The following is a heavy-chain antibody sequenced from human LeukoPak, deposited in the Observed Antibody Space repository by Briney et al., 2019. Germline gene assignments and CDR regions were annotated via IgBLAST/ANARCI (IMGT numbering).Heavy chain of an antibody. J-gene: IGHJ6*03. CDR2: ISWNSGSI. D-gene: IGHD2-2*02. V-gene: IGHV3-9*01. CDR3: AKLPQYCSTTSCSTSYYYYYMDV. CDR1: GFTFDDYA. Sequence: GGSLRLSCAASGFTFDDYAMHWVRQAPGKGLEWVSGISWNSGSIGYADSVKGRFTISRDNAKNSLYLQMNSLRAEDTAVYYCAKLPQYCSTTSCSTSYYYYYMDVWGKGTTVTVSS.